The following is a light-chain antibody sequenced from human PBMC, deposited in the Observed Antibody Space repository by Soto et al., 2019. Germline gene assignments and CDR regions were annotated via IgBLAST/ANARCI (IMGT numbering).Light chain of an antibody. CDR2: RAS. V-gene: IGKV3D-15*01. CDR3: QQYNNWPWT. CDR1: QSVSSN. Sequence: ELVLTQSPATLSVSPGERATLSCRASQSVSSNLAWYQQKPGQAPRILIYRASNRATGVPDRLSGSGSGTEFTLNISSLQSEDFAVYYCQQYNNWPWTCGQGTKVDIK. J-gene: IGKJ1*01.